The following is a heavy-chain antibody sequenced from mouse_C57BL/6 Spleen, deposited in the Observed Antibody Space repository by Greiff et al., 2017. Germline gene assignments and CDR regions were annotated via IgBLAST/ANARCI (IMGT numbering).Heavy chain of an antibody. CDR3: ARSRAQASVAY. D-gene: IGHD3-2*02. CDR2: IRNKANGYTT. V-gene: IGHV7-3*01. CDR1: GFTFTDYY. J-gene: IGHJ3*01. Sequence: EVMLVESGGGLVQPGGSLSLSCAASGFTFTDYYMSWIRQPPGKALAWLGFIRNKANGYTTEYSASVKGRFTISRDNSQSILYLQMNALRAEDSATYYCARSRAQASVAYWGQGTLVTVSA.